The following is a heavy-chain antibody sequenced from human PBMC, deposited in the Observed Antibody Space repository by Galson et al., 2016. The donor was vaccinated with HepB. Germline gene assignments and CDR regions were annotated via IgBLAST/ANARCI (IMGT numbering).Heavy chain of an antibody. D-gene: IGHD6-13*01. J-gene: IGHJ4*02. CDR2: TYYRSRWYS. V-gene: IGHV6-1*01. CDR1: GDSVSANTAT. CDR3: ARGVSNSWFLAQYHLDS. Sequence: CAISGDSVSANTATWNWIRQSPSRGLEWLGRTYYRSRWYSDYAVSVKSRISMDRDTSKNQFSLQLKSVTPEDTAVYYCARGVSNSWFLAQYHLDSWGQGTLVTVSS.